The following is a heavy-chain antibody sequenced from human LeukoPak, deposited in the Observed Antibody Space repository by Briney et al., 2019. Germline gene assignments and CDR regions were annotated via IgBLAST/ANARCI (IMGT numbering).Heavy chain of an antibody. Sequence: GGSLRLSCAASGFTFSSYAMSWVRQAPGKGLEWVSAISGSGGSTYYADSVKGRFTISRDNSKNTLYLQMNSLRAEDTTVYYCAKLEGAAAGPDYFDYWGQGTLVTVSS. CDR3: AKLEGAAAGPDYFDY. V-gene: IGHV3-23*01. J-gene: IGHJ4*02. CDR2: ISGSGGST. D-gene: IGHD6-13*01. CDR1: GFTFSSYA.